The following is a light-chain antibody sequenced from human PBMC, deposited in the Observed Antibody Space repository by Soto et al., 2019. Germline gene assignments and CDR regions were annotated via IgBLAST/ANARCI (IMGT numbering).Light chain of an antibody. V-gene: IGKV1-5*03. CDR3: QQYRDTPLT. Sequence: DIQMTQSPSTLSASVGDRVSITCRASQSLGNWVAWYQQKPGKAPKLLISRASTLESGVPSRFIGGGSGAEFTLTISGLQPDDFATYYCQQYRDTPLTFAGGTQVDVK. CDR1: QSLGNW. CDR2: RAS. J-gene: IGKJ4*02.